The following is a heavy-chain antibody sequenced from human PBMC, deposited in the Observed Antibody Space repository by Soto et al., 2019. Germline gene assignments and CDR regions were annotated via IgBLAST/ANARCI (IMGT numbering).Heavy chain of an antibody. J-gene: IGHJ6*03. CDR2: MNPNSGNT. CDR1: GYTFTSYD. Sequence: ASVKVSCKASGYTFTSYDINWVRQATGQGLEWMGWMNPNSGNTGYAQKFQGRVTMTRNTSISTAYMELSSLRSEDTAVYYCARSLRYSGYPGGDYYYYMDVWGKGTTVTVSS. CDR3: ARSLRYSGYPGGDYYYYMDV. D-gene: IGHD5-12*01. V-gene: IGHV1-8*01.